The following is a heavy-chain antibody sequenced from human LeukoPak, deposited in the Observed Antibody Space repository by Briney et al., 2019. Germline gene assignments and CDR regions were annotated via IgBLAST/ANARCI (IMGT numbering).Heavy chain of an antibody. Sequence: GESLKISCKGSGYFFTSYWIGWVRQMPGKGLEWMGIIYPGDSGTRYSPSFQGQVTISADKSISTAYLQWSSLKASDTAMYYCARRDVGYCSGGSCYYFDYWGQGTLVTVSS. CDR2: IYPGDSGT. D-gene: IGHD2-15*01. CDR1: GYFFTSYW. CDR3: ARRDVGYCSGGSCYYFDY. V-gene: IGHV5-51*01. J-gene: IGHJ4*02.